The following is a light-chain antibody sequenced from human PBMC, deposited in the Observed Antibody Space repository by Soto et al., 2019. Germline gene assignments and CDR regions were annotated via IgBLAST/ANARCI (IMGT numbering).Light chain of an antibody. CDR2: DAS. CDR1: QHINNY. Sequence: DIQMTQSPSSLSASVGDRVTISCQACQHINNYLNWYQRKPGEAPKLLIYDASRLQTGVHSRFRGSGSGTHCTFAISSLQPADIATYYCLQDDKLPLTFGGGNEVEIK. CDR3: LQDDKLPLT. J-gene: IGKJ4*01. V-gene: IGKV1-33*01.